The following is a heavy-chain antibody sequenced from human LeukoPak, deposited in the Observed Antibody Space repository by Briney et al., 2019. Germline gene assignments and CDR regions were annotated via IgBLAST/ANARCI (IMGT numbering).Heavy chain of an antibody. Sequence: GGSLRLSCVASGITFRSSSMHWVRQAPGKGLEWLAFIRFDGSTKYYADSVKGRFTVSRDNSKSTLYLQLNSLRAEDTAVYYCAQPDFWGQGTLVTVSS. J-gene: IGHJ4*02. CDR2: IRFDGSTK. V-gene: IGHV3-30*02. CDR1: GITFRSSS. CDR3: AQPDF.